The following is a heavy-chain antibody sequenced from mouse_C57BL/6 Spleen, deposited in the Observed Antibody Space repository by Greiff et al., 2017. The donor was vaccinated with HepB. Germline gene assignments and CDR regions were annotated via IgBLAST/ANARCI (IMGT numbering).Heavy chain of an antibody. J-gene: IGHJ1*03. V-gene: IGHV14-2*01. Sequence: EVKLMESGAELVKPGASVKLSCTASGFNIKDYYMHWVKQRTEQGLEWIGRIDPEDGETKYAPKFQGKATITADTSSNTAYLQLSSLTSEDTAVYYCARDYDEADWYFDVWGTGTTVTVSS. CDR2: IDPEDGET. D-gene: IGHD2-4*01. CDR3: ARDYDEADWYFDV. CDR1: GFNIKDYY.